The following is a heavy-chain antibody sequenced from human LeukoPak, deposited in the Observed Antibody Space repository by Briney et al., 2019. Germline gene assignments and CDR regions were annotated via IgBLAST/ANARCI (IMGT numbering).Heavy chain of an antibody. D-gene: IGHD2-8*01. CDR3: ARHARYCSNGGCYVDY. CDR2: IYPGDSDT. CDR1: GYSFISYR. Sequence: KPGASLKISCTGSGYSFISYRIVWVRQMPGKGLEWVGIIYPGDSDTRSSPSFQGQVTISADKSISTAYLQWSSLKASDTAMYYCARHARYCSNGGCYVDYWGQGTLVTVSS. J-gene: IGHJ4*02. V-gene: IGHV5-51*01.